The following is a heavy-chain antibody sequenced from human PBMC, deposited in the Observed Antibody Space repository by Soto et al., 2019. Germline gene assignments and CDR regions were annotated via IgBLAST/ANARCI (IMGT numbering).Heavy chain of an antibody. CDR1: GYTFTNSG. J-gene: IGHJ4*02. V-gene: IGHV1-18*01. CDR3: ARGLYSGWHYFDY. Sequence: ASVKVSCKASGYTFTNSGFSWVRQAPGQGLEWVGWIRVNNGDTHYAQKLQGRVTMTTDTSTSTAFMELNSLRAEDTAVYYCARGLYSGWHYFDYWGQGTLVTVSS. D-gene: IGHD5-12*01. CDR2: IRVNNGDT.